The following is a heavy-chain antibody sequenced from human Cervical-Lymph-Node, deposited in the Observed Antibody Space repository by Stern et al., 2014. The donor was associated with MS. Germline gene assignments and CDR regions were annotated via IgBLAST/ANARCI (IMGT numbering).Heavy chain of an antibody. J-gene: IGHJ6*02. CDR1: GYTFTRHY. D-gene: IGHD3-22*01. CDR3: STDSPSGMDV. CDR2: IHPSDGGT. Sequence: VQLVESGAEVKTPGASVTVSCKASGYTFTRHYIHWVRQAPGQGLEWMGVIHPSDGGTNNAHKFQDRVTMTSDTSTTTAYMEMSSLRSEDTAVYYCSTDSPSGMDVWGQGTTVTVSS. V-gene: IGHV1-46*01.